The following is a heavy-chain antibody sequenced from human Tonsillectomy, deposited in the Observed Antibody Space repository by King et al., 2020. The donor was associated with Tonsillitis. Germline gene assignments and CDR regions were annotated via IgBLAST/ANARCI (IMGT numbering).Heavy chain of an antibody. J-gene: IGHJ4*02. D-gene: IGHD3-10*01. Sequence: VQLVESGGGLVQPGGSLRLSCAASGFTFSSYAMNWVRQAPGKGLEWVSTDGGGTYYADSVKGRFTISRDHSNNTLYLQMSSLRAEDTAVYYCAKARSYGSGTFYTGGASEYWGQGTLVTVSS. V-gene: IGHV3-23*04. CDR2: DGGGT. CDR3: AKARSYGSGTFYTGGASEY. CDR1: GFTFSSYA.